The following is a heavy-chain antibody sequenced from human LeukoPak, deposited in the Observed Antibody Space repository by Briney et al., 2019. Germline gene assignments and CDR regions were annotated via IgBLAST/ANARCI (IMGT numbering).Heavy chain of an antibody. Sequence: SQTLSLTCTVSGVSISSDIYFWNWIRQPPGKGLEWIGYIYYSGNTYYNPSLKSRVTISQDTSKNQFSLKMTSVTAADTAVYYCARGLGVDFDYWGQGTLVTVSS. D-gene: IGHD2-8*01. J-gene: IGHJ4*02. CDR2: IYYSGNT. CDR3: ARGLGVDFDY. V-gene: IGHV4-30-4*08. CDR1: GVSISSDIYF.